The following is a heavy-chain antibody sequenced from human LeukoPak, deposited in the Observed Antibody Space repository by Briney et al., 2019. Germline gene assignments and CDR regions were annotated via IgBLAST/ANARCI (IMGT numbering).Heavy chain of an antibody. J-gene: IGHJ4*02. CDR3: ARAIGRYCSGGSCPFDY. CDR2: IYYSGST. Sequence: SETLSLTCTVSGGSISSYYWSWIRQPPGKGLEWIGYIYYSGSTNYNPSLKSRVTISVDTSKNQFSLKLSFVTAADTAVYYCARAIGRYCSGGSCPFDYWGQGTLVTVSS. CDR1: GGSISSYY. D-gene: IGHD2-15*01. V-gene: IGHV4-59*01.